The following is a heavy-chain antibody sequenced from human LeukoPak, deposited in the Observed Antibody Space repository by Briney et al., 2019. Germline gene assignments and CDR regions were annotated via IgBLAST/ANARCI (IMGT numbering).Heavy chain of an antibody. Sequence: GGSLRLSCAASGFTSSSYWMYWVRQAPGKGLVWVSRINTDGSSTKYADSVKGRFTISRDNVKNTLYLQMNSLRAEDTAVYYCARDRGWGSGDYWGQGTLVTVSS. V-gene: IGHV3-74*01. J-gene: IGHJ4*02. CDR3: ARDRGWGSGDY. CDR1: GFTSSSYW. CDR2: INTDGSST. D-gene: IGHD6-19*01.